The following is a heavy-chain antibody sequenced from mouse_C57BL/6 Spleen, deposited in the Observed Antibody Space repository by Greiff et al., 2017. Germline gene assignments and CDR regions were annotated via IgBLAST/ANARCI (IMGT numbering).Heavy chain of an antibody. CDR2: INPNNGGT. J-gene: IGHJ4*01. CDR3: ARFTAQATLYYAMDY. Sequence: EVKLQESGPELVKPGASVKIPCKASGYTFTDYNMDWVKQSHGKSLEWIGDINPNNGGTIYNQKFKGKATLTVDKSSSTAYMELRSLTSEDTAVXYCARFTAQATLYYAMDYWGQGTSVTVSS. CDR1: GYTFTDYN. V-gene: IGHV1-18*01. D-gene: IGHD3-2*02.